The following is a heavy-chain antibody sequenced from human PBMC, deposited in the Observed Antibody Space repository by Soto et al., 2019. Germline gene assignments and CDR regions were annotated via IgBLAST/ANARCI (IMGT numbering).Heavy chain of an antibody. V-gene: IGHV3-23*01. CDR1: GFTFRNHA. Sequence: EVQLLESGGGLVQPGGSPRLSCAASGFTFRNHAMSWVRQAPGKGLEWVSGFSASGGSTYYADSVKGRFTISRDDSKSTLYLQMNCLRVDDTAVYYCATDPSPGRSAWFYFDYWGQGTLVTVSP. D-gene: IGHD6-19*01. CDR2: FSASGGST. J-gene: IGHJ4*02. CDR3: ATDPSPGRSAWFYFDY.